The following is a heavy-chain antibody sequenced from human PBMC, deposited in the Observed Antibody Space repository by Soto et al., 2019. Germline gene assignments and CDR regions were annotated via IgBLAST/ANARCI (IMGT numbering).Heavy chain of an antibody. CDR2: ISGYNGHT. V-gene: IGHV1-18*01. J-gene: IGHJ6*02. D-gene: IGHD3-16*01. CDR1: GYTFTTYG. Sequence: QVQLVQSGAEVRKPGASVKVSCKASGYTFTTYGISWVRQAPGQGLEWMGWISGYNGHTKYLQKFQGRVTMTTDTSTSTVYMDLRSLRSDDTAVYYCAREGEMPYYYYGLDVWGQGTTVTVSS. CDR3: AREGEMPYYYYGLDV.